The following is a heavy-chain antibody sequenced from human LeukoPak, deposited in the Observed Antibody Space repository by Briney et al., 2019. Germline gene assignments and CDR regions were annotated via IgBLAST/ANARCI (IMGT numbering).Heavy chain of an antibody. D-gene: IGHD6-13*01. CDR3: AKDQGIAAAGSFDY. CDR1: GFTFSTYA. CDR2: ISGSGDRT. J-gene: IGHJ4*02. Sequence: PGGSLRLSCAASGFTFSTYAMSWVRQAPGKGLEWVSAISGSGDRTYYANPVKGRFTISRDNSKNTLYLQMNSLRAEDTAVYYCAKDQGIAAAGSFDYWGQGTLVTVSS. V-gene: IGHV3-23*01.